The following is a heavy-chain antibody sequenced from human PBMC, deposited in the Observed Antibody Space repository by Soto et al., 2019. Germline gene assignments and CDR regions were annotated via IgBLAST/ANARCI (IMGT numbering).Heavy chain of an antibody. D-gene: IGHD6-6*01. V-gene: IGHV1-69*13. CDR3: ASLSGWGYSSSSGIDY. CDR1: GGTFSSYA. J-gene: IGHJ4*02. Sequence: ASVKVSCKASGGTFSSYAISWVRQAPGQGLEWMGGIIPIFGTANYAQKFQGRVTITADESTSTAYMELSSLRSEDTAVYYCASLSGWGYSSSSGIDYWGQGTLVTVSS. CDR2: IIPIFGTA.